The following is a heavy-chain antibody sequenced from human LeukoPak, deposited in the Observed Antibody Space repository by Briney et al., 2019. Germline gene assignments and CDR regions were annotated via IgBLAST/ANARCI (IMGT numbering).Heavy chain of an antibody. CDR3: ARPVPYDFWYWFDP. Sequence: SETLSLTCTVSGGSTSSSSYYWGWIRQPPGKGLEWIGSIYYSGSTYYNPSLKSRVTISVDTSKNQFSLKLSSVTAADTAVYYCARPVPYDFWYWFDPWGQGTLVTVSS. V-gene: IGHV4-39*01. J-gene: IGHJ5*02. CDR1: GGSTSSSSYY. CDR2: IYYSGST. D-gene: IGHD3-3*01.